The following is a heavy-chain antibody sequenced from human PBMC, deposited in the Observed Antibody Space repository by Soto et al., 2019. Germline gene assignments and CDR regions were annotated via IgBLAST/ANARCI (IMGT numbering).Heavy chain of an antibody. CDR1: GFTVRSYA. CDR3: AKDWGIAAAGIYYGMDV. Sequence: EMQLLESGGGLVQHGGSLRLSCAASGFTVRSYAMSWVRQAPGKGLEWVSGTSGSGSSTYYADSVKGRFTISRDNSKNTLYLQMNSLRAEDTAVYYCAKDWGIAAAGIYYGMDVWGQGTTVTVSS. V-gene: IGHV3-23*01. D-gene: IGHD6-13*01. J-gene: IGHJ6*02. CDR2: TSGSGSST.